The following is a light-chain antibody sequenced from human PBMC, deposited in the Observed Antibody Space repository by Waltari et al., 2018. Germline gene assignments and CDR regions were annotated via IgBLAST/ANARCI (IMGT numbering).Light chain of an antibody. J-gene: IGLJ1*01. CDR2: EGT. CDR1: TSGVWTYNL. CDR3: CSYVSNTYV. V-gene: IGLV2-23*01. Sequence: QSALTQPASVSGSPGQSITISCTGTTSGVWTYNLLSWYQQHPGKAPKLIIFEGTKRPSGVSNRFFASKSGNTASLTISGLQADDEADYHCCSYVSNTYVFGTGTKVTVL.